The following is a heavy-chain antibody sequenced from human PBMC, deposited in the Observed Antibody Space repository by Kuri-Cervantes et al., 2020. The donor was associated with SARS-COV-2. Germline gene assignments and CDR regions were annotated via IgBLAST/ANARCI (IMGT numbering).Heavy chain of an antibody. V-gene: IGHV1-46*01. CDR2: INPGAAGNT. CDR1: GYTFTSYG. Sequence: ASVKVSCKASGYTFTSYGISWVRQAPGQGLEWVGVINPGAAGNTNYAQRFQGRVTMTRDTSTSTVYMELSSLKSEDTAVYYCGRGPNGGGMRWHFDLWGRGTLVTVSS. D-gene: IGHD3-16*01. J-gene: IGHJ2*01. CDR3: GRGPNGGGMRWHFDL.